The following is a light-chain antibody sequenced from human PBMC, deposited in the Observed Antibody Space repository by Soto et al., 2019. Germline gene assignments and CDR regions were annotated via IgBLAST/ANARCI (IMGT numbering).Light chain of an antibody. CDR1: SSDVGGYDY. V-gene: IGLV2-8*02. CDR2: EVT. Sequence: QSVLTQPPSASRSPGQSVTISCTGTSSDVGGYDYVSWYQQHPGKAPKLVIYEVTKRPSGVPDRFSGSKSGNTASLTVSGLQAEDEADYYCSSYAGSSTLYVFGTGTKVTVL. J-gene: IGLJ1*01. CDR3: SSYAGSSTLYV.